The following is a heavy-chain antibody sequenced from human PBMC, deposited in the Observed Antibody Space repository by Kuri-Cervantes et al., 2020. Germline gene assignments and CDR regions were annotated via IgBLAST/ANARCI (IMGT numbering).Heavy chain of an antibody. CDR3: ARRPPADSSGYHFDY. Sequence: LRLSCAVSGGSISSGGYSWSWIRQPPGKGLEWIGYIYYSGSTYYNPSLKSRVTISVDTSKNQFSLKLSSVTAADTAVYYCARRPPADSSGYHFDYWGQGTWSPSPQ. J-gene: IGHJ4*02. CDR1: GGSISSGGYS. CDR2: IYYSGST. V-gene: IGHV4-30-2*03. D-gene: IGHD3-22*01.